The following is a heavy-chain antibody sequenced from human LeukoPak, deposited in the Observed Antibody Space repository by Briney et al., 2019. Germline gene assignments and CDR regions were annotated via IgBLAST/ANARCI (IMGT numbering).Heavy chain of an antibody. CDR1: GGTFSSYA. CDR2: IIPIFGTA. D-gene: IGHD3-10*01. CDR3: ARGAGSPSQNNFDY. V-gene: IGHV1-69*05. J-gene: IGHJ4*02. Sequence: GSSVKVSCKASGGTFSSYAISWVRQAPGQGLECMGGIIPIFGTANYAQKFQGRVTITTDESTTTAYMELSSLRSEDTAVYYCARGAGSPSQNNFDYWGQGTLVTVSS.